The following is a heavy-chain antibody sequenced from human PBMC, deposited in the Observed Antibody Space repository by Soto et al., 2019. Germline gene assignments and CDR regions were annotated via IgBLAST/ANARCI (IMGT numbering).Heavy chain of an antibody. D-gene: IGHD6-13*01. J-gene: IGHJ3*02. V-gene: IGHV3-21*01. CDR1: GFTFSSYS. CDR3: ARDRWEQQLELSFPEHDAFDI. Sequence: EVQLVESGGGLVKPGGSLRLSCAASGFTFSSYSMNWVRQAPGKGLEWVSSISSSSSYIYYADSVKGRFTISRDNAKNSLYLQMNSLRAEDTAVYYCARDRWEQQLELSFPEHDAFDIWGQGTMVTVSS. CDR2: ISSSSSYI.